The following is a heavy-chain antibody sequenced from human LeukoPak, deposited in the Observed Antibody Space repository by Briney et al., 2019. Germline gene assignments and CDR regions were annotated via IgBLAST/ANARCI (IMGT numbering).Heavy chain of an antibody. V-gene: IGHV3-30*03. CDR2: ISYDGSNK. D-gene: IGHD3-16*01. J-gene: IGHJ3*02. CDR1: GFTFSSYG. CDR3: ARYLGGRNAFDI. Sequence: PGGSLRLSCAASGFTFSSYGMHWVRQAPGKGLEWVAVISYDGSNKYYADSVKGRFTISRDNSKDTLYLQMSSLRVEDTAAYYCARYLGGRNAFDIWGQGTMVTVSS.